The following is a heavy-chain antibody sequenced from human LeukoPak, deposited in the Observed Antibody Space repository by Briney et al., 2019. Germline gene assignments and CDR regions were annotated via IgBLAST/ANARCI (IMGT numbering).Heavy chain of an antibody. J-gene: IGHJ4*02. Sequence: GGSLRLSCAASGFTFSSYSMNWVRQAPGKGLEWVANIKKDGSDKNYLGSVKGRFTISRDNAKNSLYVQMDSLRVEDTAVYYCVAGSGWRFDYWGQGTLVTVSS. CDR3: VAGSGWRFDY. V-gene: IGHV3-7*01. CDR1: GFTFSSYS. CDR2: IKKDGSDK. D-gene: IGHD6-19*01.